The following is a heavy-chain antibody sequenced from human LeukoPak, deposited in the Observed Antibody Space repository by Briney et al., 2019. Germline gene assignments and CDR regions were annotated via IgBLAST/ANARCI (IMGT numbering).Heavy chain of an antibody. CDR2: INWNGGST. D-gene: IGHD2-2*01. J-gene: IGHJ3*02. CDR1: GFTFDDFA. Sequence: GGSLRLSCAASGFTFDDFAMSWVRQAPGKGLEWVSGINWNGGSTGYADSVKGRFTISRDNAKNSLYLQMNSLRGEDTAVYYCAKRDQPGRVTGPLDIWGQGTMVTVSS. V-gene: IGHV3-20*04. CDR3: AKRDQPGRVTGPLDI.